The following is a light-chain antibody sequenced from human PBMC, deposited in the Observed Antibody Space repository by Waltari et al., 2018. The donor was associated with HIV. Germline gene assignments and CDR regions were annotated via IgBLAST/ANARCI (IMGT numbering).Light chain of an antibody. J-gene: IGLJ2*01. CDR1: SSNIGSDA. CDR3: ATLDDSLNGPV. CDR2: SNN. V-gene: IGLV1-44*01. Sequence: QSVLTQPPSASGTPGQMVTISCSGSSSNIGSDAVHWYQQFPGTAPKLLIYSNNQRPSGVPDRFSGSKSGTSASLAISGLQSEDEADYYCATLDDSLNGPVFGGGTKLTVL.